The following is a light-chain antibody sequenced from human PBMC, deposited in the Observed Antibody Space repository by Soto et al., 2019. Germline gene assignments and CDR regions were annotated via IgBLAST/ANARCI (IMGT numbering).Light chain of an antibody. V-gene: IGLV1-44*01. CDR2: SNN. CDR3: AAWDDSLNGVV. CDR1: TSNIGSNT. J-gene: IGLJ2*01. Sequence: QSVLTQSPSASGTPGQRVTISCSGSTSNIGSNTVNWYQHLPGTAPKLLIYSNNQRPSGVPDRFSGSKSGTSASLAIRGLQSEDEADYYCAAWDDSLNGVVFGGGTKLTVL.